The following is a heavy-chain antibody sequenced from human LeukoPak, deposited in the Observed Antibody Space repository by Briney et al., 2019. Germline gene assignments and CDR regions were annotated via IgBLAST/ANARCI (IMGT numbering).Heavy chain of an antibody. CDR2: IYYSGST. J-gene: IGHJ4*02. CDR3: AGTSHYYDSSGYYSDY. V-gene: IGHV4-31*03. CDR1: GGSISSSGYY. Sequence: PSETLSLTCTVSGGSISSSGYYWSWIRQHPGKGLEWIGYIYYSGSTYYNPSLKSRVTISVDTSKNQFSLKLSSVTAADTAVYYCAGTSHYYDSSGYYSDYWGQGTLVTVSS. D-gene: IGHD3-22*01.